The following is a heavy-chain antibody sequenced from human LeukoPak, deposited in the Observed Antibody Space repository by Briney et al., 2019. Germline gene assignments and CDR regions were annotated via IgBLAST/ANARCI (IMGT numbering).Heavy chain of an antibody. Sequence: ASVKVSCKASGYTFTTYYVHWVRQAPGQGLEWMGIINCSGGSTIYAQKFQGRVTMTRDTSTRTVYMELSSLRSEDTAVYYCARESSVTAMDIGSYWGQGTLVTVSS. D-gene: IGHD2-2*03. CDR3: ARESSVTAMDIGSY. J-gene: IGHJ4*02. V-gene: IGHV1-46*01. CDR2: INCSGGST. CDR1: GYTFTTYY.